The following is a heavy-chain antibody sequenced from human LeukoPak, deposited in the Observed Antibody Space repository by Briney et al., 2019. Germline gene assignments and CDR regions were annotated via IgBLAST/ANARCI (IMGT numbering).Heavy chain of an antibody. V-gene: IGHV3-21*01. D-gene: IGHD3-3*01. J-gene: IGHJ4*02. CDR3: ARGRGFLEWFLYY. Sequence: PGGSLRLSCAASGFTFSSYSMNWVRQAPGKGLEWVSSISSSSSYIYYADSVKGRFTISRDNAKNSLYLQMNSLRAEDTAVYYCARGRGFLEWFLYYWGQGTLVTVSS. CDR1: GFTFSSYS. CDR2: ISSSSSYI.